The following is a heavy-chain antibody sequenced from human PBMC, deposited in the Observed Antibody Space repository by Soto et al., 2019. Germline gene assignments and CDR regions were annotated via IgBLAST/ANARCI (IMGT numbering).Heavy chain of an antibody. CDR1: GFTFSTYW. CDR2: INSDGSIT. J-gene: IGHJ5*02. Sequence: EVQLEESGGDLVQPGGSLRLSCAASGFTFSTYWMHWVRQAPGKGLVWVSRINSDGSITTYADSVKGRFTISRDNSKNTLHLQMNSLRAEDTAVYYCARVVTGSYSWRESWGQGTLVTVSS. CDR3: ARVVTGSYSWRES. V-gene: IGHV3-74*03. D-gene: IGHD1-26*01.